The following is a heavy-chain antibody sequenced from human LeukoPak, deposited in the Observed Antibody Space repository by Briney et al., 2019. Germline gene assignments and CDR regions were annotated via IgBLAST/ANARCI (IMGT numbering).Heavy chain of an antibody. V-gene: IGHV3-23*01. CDR2: ISGSGGST. CDR1: GFTFSSYA. CDR3: AKERGALSGYDG. D-gene: IGHD5-12*01. J-gene: IGHJ4*02. Sequence: GGSLRLSCAASGFTFSSYAMSWVRQAPGKGLEWVSAISGSGGSTYYADSVKGRFTISRDNSMNMLYLQMDSLRPEDTAVYYCAKERGALSGYDGWGQGTLVTVSS.